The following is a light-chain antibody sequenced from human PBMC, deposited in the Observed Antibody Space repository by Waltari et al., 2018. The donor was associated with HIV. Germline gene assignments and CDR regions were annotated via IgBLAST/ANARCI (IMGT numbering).Light chain of an antibody. CDR1: SSDVGGHNY. Sequence: QSALTQPRSVSGSPGQSITISCIGTSSDVGGHNYVSWYQQHPGKAPKLMMHDVNKRPSGVPDRFSGSKSGNTASLTISGLQTEDEADYYCCSYAGNYRYVFGAGTEVTVL. CDR3: CSYAGNYRYV. V-gene: IGLV2-11*01. CDR2: DVN. J-gene: IGLJ1*01.